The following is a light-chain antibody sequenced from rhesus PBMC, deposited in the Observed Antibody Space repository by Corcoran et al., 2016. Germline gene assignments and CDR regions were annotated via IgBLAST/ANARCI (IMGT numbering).Light chain of an antibody. Sequence: ETVVTQSPATLSLSPGERATLSCRASQSVGSNLAWYQQKPGQAPKHLIYDASSRATGIPGRFSGSVSETEFTLTISSLEPEDVGVYYCQQYNSWNSFGQGTKVEIK. V-gene: IGKV3-24*04. CDR2: DAS. CDR1: QSVGSN. J-gene: IGKJ2*01. CDR3: QQYNSWNS.